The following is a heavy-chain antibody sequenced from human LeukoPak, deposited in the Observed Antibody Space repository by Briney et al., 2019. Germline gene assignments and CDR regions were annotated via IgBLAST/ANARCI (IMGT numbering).Heavy chain of an antibody. CDR1: GFTFSSYA. D-gene: IGHD5-12*01. Sequence: GGSLRLSCAASGFTFSSYAMSWVRQAPGKGLEWVSAISNNGGYTYYADSVQGRFTISRDNAKNTLYLQMDSLRAEDTAIYYCAKIPSATENFDYWGQGTLVMVSS. CDR2: ISNNGGYT. J-gene: IGHJ4*02. CDR3: AKIPSATENFDY. V-gene: IGHV3-23*01.